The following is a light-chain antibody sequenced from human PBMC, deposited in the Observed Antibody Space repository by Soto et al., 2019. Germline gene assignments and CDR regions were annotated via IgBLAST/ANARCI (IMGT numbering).Light chain of an antibody. CDR2: STS. J-gene: IGLJ3*02. Sequence: QTVVTQEPSLTMSPGGTVTLTCASNTGAVTSDHYPNWFQQKPGQPPRALIYSTSKKHSWTPARFSGSLPGDNAALTLSGVQPEDEADYYCLLYYGGIWVFGGGTKVTVL. CDR1: TGAVTSDHY. CDR3: LLYYGGIWV. V-gene: IGLV7-43*01.